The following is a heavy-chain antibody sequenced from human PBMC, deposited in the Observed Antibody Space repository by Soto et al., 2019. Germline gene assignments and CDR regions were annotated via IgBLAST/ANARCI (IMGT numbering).Heavy chain of an antibody. D-gene: IGHD3-9*01. V-gene: IGHV1-18*01. J-gene: IGHJ3*02. Sequence: ASVKVSFKASGYTFTSYGISWVRQAPGQGLEWMGWISAYNGNTNYAQKLQGRVTMTTDTSTSTAYMELRSLRSDDTAVYYCARDLGYYDILTGYSLTRPSDAFDIWGQGTMVTVSS. CDR1: GYTFTSYG. CDR3: ARDLGYYDILTGYSLTRPSDAFDI. CDR2: ISAYNGNT.